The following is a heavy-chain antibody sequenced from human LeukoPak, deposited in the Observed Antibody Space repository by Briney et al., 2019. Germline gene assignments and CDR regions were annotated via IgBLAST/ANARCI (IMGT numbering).Heavy chain of an antibody. CDR2: IYYSGST. CDR1: GGSISSYF. D-gene: IGHD6-19*01. J-gene: IGHJ4*02. CDR3: TTIDGAVVGTIDY. V-gene: IGHV4-59*08. Sequence: SETLSLTCTVSGGSISSYFWSWIRQPPGRGLEWIGYIYYSGSTNYNPSLKSRVTISVDTSKNQFSLKLSSVTAADTAVYYCTTIDGAVVGTIDYWGQGKGVTV.